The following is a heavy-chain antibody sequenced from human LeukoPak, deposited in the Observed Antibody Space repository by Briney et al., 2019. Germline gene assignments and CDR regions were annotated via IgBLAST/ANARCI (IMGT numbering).Heavy chain of an antibody. V-gene: IGHV3-11*01. Sequence: GGSLRLSCAASGFTFSDNYMSWIRQVPGKGLEWVSYISTSGRTIYYADSVKGRFTISRDNAKNSLYLQMNSLRAEDTALYYCAKEDYWGQGTLVTVSS. CDR1: GFTFSDNY. J-gene: IGHJ4*02. CDR2: ISTSGRTI. CDR3: AKEDY.